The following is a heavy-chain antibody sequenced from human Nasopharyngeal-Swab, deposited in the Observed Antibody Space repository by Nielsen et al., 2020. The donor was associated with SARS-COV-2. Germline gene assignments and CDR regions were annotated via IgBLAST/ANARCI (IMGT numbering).Heavy chain of an antibody. CDR1: GFTFSTSA. CDR3: TKGGVAGYFDF. V-gene: IGHV3-23*01. J-gene: IGHJ4*02. Sequence: GEFLKISCAASGFTFSTSAMTWVRQAPGKGLSWVSSLGTNGNPTYYADSVKGRFTISRDNSKSTLYLQMDSLRADDTAVYYCTKGGVAGYFDFWGQGALVTVSS. D-gene: IGHD3-10*01. CDR2: LGTNGNPT.